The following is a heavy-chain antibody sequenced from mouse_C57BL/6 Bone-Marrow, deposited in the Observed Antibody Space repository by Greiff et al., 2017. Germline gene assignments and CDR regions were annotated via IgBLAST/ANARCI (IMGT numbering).Heavy chain of an antibody. CDR1: GYTFTSYG. CDR2: IYPRSGNT. V-gene: IGHV1-81*01. CDR3: ARARLRQRGWFAY. J-gene: IGHJ3*01. D-gene: IGHD2-4*01. Sequence: QVQLQQSGAELARPGASVKLSCKASGYTFTSYGISWVKQRTGQGLEWIGEIYPRSGNTYYTEKFKGKATLTADKSSSTAYMELRSLTSEDSAVYFCARARLRQRGWFAYWGQGTLVTVSA.